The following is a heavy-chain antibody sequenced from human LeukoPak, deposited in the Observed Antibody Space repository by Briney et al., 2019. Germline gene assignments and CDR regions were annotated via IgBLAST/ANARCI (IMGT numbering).Heavy chain of an antibody. V-gene: IGHV3-21*01. J-gene: IGHJ5*02. Sequence: KPGGSLRLSCGASGFTFKTHTMNWARQVPGKGLEWVSSITTTSGQTHIYYADSVKGRFTISRDNAKNSLFLQMDSLRAEDTAVYYCAKNGSSGYDLWGQGTLVTVSSGESSHDPWGQGTLVTVSS. CDR2: ITTTSGQTHI. CDR1: GFTFKTHT. D-gene: IGHD5-12*01. CDR3: AKNGSSGYDLWGQGTLVTVSSGESSHDP.